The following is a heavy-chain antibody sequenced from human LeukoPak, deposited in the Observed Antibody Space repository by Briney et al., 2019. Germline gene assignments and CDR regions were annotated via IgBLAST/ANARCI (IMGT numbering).Heavy chain of an antibody. V-gene: IGHV3-21*01. CDR2: ISSSSSYI. D-gene: IGHD5-18*01. J-gene: IGHJ3*02. CDR3: AKARIQLWFDAFDI. CDR1: GFTFSSYS. Sequence: PGGSLRLSCAASGFTFSSYSMNWVRQAPGKGLEWVSSISSSSSYIYYADSVKGRFTISRDNSKNTLYLQMNSLRAEDTAVYYCAKARIQLWFDAFDIWGQGTMVTVSS.